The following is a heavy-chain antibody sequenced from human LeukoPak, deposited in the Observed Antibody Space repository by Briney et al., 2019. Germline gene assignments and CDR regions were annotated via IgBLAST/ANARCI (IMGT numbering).Heavy chain of an antibody. CDR1: GDSISSGIHY. Sequence: SQTLSLTCTVSGDSISSGIHYWNWIRQPPGKGLEWIGYIYYSGSTNYNPSLKSRVTISVDTSKNQFSLKLSSVTAADTAVYYCARHWLYYYYYMDVWGKGTTVTISS. D-gene: IGHD6-19*01. CDR3: ARHWLYYYYYMDV. J-gene: IGHJ6*03. V-gene: IGHV4-61*01. CDR2: IYYSGST.